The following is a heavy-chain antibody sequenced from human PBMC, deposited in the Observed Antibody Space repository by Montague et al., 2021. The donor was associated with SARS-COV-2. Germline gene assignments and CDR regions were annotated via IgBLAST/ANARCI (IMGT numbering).Heavy chain of an antibody. J-gene: IGHJ5*02. CDR3: ARAIGAPENWFDP. CDR1: GGSIRNYF. Sequence: SETLSLTCTVSGGSIRNYFWSWVRQPPGKGLEWIGYIYYTGSTNYNPSLKSRVTMSISMSENQFSLKLNSVTAADTAVYYCARAIGAPENWFDPWGQGTLATVSS. D-gene: IGHD3-16*01. CDR2: IYYTGST. V-gene: IGHV4-59*12.